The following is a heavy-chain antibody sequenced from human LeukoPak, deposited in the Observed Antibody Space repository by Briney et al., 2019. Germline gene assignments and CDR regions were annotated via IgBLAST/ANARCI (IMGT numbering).Heavy chain of an antibody. CDR1: GFTFTSSA. D-gene: IGHD6-13*01. J-gene: IGHJ5*02. CDR2: IVVGSGNT. Sequence: SVKVSCKASGFTFTSSAMQWVRQARGQRLEWIGWIVVGSGNTNYAQKFQERVTITRDMSTSTAYMELSSLRSEDTAVYYCARVSVLSDSSSWYYHFDPWGQGTLVTVSS. CDR3: ARVSVLSDSSSWYYHFDP. V-gene: IGHV1-58*02.